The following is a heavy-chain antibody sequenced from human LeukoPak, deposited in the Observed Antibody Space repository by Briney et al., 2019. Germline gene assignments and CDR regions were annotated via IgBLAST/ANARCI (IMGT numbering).Heavy chain of an antibody. J-gene: IGHJ3*01. V-gene: IGHV3-23*01. D-gene: IGHD4-17*01. CDR2: ITSGGAP. CDR1: GFTFTNYA. Sequence: PGGSLRLPCAASGFTFTNYAVMWVRQAPGQGLEWVSAITSGGAPRYADSVKGRFTISRDNSKNTLYLQMNSLRAEDTAQYFCARDPNGDYIGAFEFWGQGTGVTVSS. CDR3: ARDPNGDYIGAFEF.